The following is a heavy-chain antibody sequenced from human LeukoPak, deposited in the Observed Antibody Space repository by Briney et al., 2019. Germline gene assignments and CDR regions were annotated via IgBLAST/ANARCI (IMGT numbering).Heavy chain of an antibody. Sequence: TSETLSLTCTVSGGSISSSSYYWGWIRQPPGKGLEWIGSIYYSGSTYYDPSLKSRVTISVDTSKNQFSLKLSSVTAADTAVYYCARLDIAAAGDYWGQGTLVTVSS. CDR3: ARLDIAAAGDY. J-gene: IGHJ4*02. V-gene: IGHV4-39*01. CDR1: GGSISSSSYY. CDR2: IYYSGST. D-gene: IGHD6-13*01.